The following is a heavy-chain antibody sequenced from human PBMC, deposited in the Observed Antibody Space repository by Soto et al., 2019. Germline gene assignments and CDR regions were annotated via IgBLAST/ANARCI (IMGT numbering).Heavy chain of an antibody. J-gene: IGHJ5*02. CDR1: GGSINSSSYF. D-gene: IGHD6-19*01. CDR3: ARHYSSGSRNWFDP. V-gene: IGHV4-39*01. Sequence: SETLSLTCSVSGGSINSSSYFWGWVRQPPGKGLEWIGSIYYSGSTYYNPSLRSRVTISVDTSKNQLSLKLSSVTAADTAVFYCARHYSSGSRNWFDPWGQGTLVTVSS. CDR2: IYYSGST.